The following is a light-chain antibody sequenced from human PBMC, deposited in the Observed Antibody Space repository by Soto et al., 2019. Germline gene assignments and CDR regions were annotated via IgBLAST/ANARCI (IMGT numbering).Light chain of an antibody. J-gene: IGLJ2*01. CDR3: CSYAGSHFL. CDR2: DVS. V-gene: IGLV2-11*01. CDR1: SSDVGGYNY. Sequence: QSVLTQPSSVSGSPGQSVTISCTGTSSDVGGYNYVSWYQQYPGKAPKLMIYDVSQRPSGVPDRFSGSKSGNTASLTISGLQAEDEADYYCCSYAGSHFLFGGGTKVTVL.